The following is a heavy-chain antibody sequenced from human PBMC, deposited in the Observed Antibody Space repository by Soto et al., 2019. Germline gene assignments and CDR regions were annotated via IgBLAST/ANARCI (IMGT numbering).Heavy chain of an antibody. Sequence: QVQLQQWGAGLLKPSETLSLTCAVYGGSFSGYYWSWIRQPPGKGLEWIGEINHSGSTNYNPALKSRVTISLDTSKNKFSLNRNSVTAADTAVYYCVRAPPWTFDIWGQGTMDTVSS. CDR2: INHSGST. J-gene: IGHJ3*02. V-gene: IGHV4-34*01. D-gene: IGHD1-1*01. CDR3: VRAPPWTFDI. CDR1: GGSFSGYY.